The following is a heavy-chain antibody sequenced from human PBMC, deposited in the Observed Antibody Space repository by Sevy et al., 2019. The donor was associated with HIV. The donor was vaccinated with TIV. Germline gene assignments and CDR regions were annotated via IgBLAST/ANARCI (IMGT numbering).Heavy chain of an antibody. CDR1: GFTFSSYW. CDR2: INSDGSSI. Sequence: GGSLRLSCAASGFTFSSYWMHWVRQAPGKGLVWVSRINSDGSSISYADSVKGRLTISRDNAKNTLYLQMNSLRAEDTAVYYCARRNENSRGRNYMDVWGKGTTVTVSS. CDR3: ARRNENSRGRNYMDV. D-gene: IGHD6-13*01. V-gene: IGHV3-74*01. J-gene: IGHJ6*03.